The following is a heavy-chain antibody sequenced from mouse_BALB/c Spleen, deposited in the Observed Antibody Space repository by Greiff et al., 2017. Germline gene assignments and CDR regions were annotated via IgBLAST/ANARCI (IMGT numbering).Heavy chain of an antibody. J-gene: IGHJ4*01. Sequence: QVQLQQPGAELVMPGASVKMSCKASGYTFTDYWMHWVKQRPGQGLEWIGAIDTSDSYTSYNQKFKGKATLTVDESSSTAYMQLSSLTSEDSAVYYCARSGGNYEAMDYWGQGASGTVAS. CDR3: ARSGGNYEAMDY. CDR2: IDTSDSYT. D-gene: IGHD2-1*01. V-gene: IGHV1-69*01. CDR1: GYTFTDYW.